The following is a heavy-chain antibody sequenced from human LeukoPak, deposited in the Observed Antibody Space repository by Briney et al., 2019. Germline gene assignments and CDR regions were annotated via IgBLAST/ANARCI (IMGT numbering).Heavy chain of an antibody. Sequence: GGSLRLSCAASGFIFSNFGMHWVRQAPGKGLEWVAVIWYDGINKYYADSVKGRFTISRDVSKNTLYLQMNSLRAEDTALYYCARGVTTADYWGQGTLVTVSS. V-gene: IGHV3-33*01. CDR1: GFIFSNFG. D-gene: IGHD4-17*01. CDR3: ARGVTTADY. J-gene: IGHJ4*02. CDR2: IWYDGINK.